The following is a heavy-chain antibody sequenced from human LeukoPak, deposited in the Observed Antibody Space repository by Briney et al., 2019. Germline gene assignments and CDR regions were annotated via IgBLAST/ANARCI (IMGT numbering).Heavy chain of an antibody. CDR1: GYTFTSYY. D-gene: IGHD3-10*01. CDR3: AREVTRDTNWFDP. CDR2: INPSGGST. V-gene: IGHV1-46*01. Sequence: ASVKVSCKASGYTFTSYYMHWVRQAPGQGLEWMGIINPSGGSTSYAQKLQGRVTMTRDMSTSTVYMELSSLRSEDTAVYYCAREVTRDTNWFDPWGQGTLVTVSS. J-gene: IGHJ5*02.